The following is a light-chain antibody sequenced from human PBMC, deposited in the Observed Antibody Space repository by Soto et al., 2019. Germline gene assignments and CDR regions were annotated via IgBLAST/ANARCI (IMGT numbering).Light chain of an antibody. CDR2: WAS. V-gene: IGKV4-1*01. CDR3: QQYYSSPLT. J-gene: IGKJ4*01. Sequence: DIVMTQSPDSLAVSLGERATFNCKSSQSVLYSSNNKNYLAWYQQKPGQPPKLLFYWASTRDSRVPDRFSGSGSGTDFTLTISSLQAEDVAVYYCQQYYSSPLTFGGVAKVEIK. CDR1: QSVLYSSNNKNY.